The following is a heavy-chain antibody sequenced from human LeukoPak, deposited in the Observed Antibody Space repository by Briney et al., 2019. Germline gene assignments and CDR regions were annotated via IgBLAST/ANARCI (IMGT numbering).Heavy chain of an antibody. CDR3: AKEFTPESSGLDAFDI. J-gene: IGHJ3*02. Sequence: GGSLRLSCAASGFTFSSYEMDWVRQAPGKGLEWVAYISSGGGTIYYADSVRGRFTISRDNAKNSLYLQMNSLRAEDTAVYYCAKEFTPESSGLDAFDIWGQGTMVTVSS. D-gene: IGHD6-19*01. V-gene: IGHV3-48*03. CDR1: GFTFSSYE. CDR2: ISSGGGTI.